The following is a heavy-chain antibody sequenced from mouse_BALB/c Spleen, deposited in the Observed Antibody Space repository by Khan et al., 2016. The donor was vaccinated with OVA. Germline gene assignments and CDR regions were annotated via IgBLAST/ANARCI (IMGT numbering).Heavy chain of an antibody. J-gene: IGHJ3*01. V-gene: IGHV14-3*02. CDR2: IDPPNDDS. CDR1: GFNIKDTY. Sequence: VQLKQSGAELVKPGASVKLSCSASGFNIKDTYIHWVKQRPEQGLEWIGRIDPPNDDSKYGPKFQDKATLTADTSSNTAYLQLSSLTSEDTAVDYCATLYGSPFAYWGQGTLVSVSA. D-gene: IGHD2-1*01. CDR3: ATLYGSPFAY.